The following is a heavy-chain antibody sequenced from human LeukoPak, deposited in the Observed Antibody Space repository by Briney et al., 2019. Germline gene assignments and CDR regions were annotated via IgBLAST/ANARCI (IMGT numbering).Heavy chain of an antibody. Sequence: GGSLRLSCEASGFIFNSYGMNWVRQAPGRGLEWVSSISSTGSYIFYADPVKGRFTISRDDAKNSVYLQMNTLRAEDTGIYYCARSEGGSENYWGQGILVAVS. CDR2: ISSTGSYI. J-gene: IGHJ4*02. CDR1: GFIFNSYG. D-gene: IGHD1-26*01. V-gene: IGHV3-21*01. CDR3: ARSEGGSENY.